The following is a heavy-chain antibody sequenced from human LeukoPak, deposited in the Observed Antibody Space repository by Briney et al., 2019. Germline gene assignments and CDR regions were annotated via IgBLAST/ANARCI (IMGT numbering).Heavy chain of an antibody. Sequence: PSETLSLTCTVSGGSISSSSYYWGWIRQPPGKGLEWIGSIYYSGSTYYNPSLKSRVTISVDTSKNQFSLKLSSVTAADTAVYYCARHDYGDYVPSFDYWGQGTLVTVSS. CDR1: GGSISSSSYY. V-gene: IGHV4-39*01. D-gene: IGHD4-17*01. CDR3: ARHDYGDYVPSFDY. J-gene: IGHJ4*02. CDR2: IYYSGST.